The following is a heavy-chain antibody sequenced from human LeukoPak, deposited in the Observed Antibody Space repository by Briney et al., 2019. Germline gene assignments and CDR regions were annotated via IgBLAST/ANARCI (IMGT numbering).Heavy chain of an antibody. CDR3: ARMMEPLFWSGYYLFHYYYYMDV. CDR1: GGTFSSYA. V-gene: IGHV1-69*13. Sequence: SVKVSCKASGGTFSSYAISWVRQAPGQGLEWMGGIIPIFGTANYAQKFQGRVTITADESTSTAYMELSSLRSEDTAVYYCARMMEPLFWSGYYLFHYYYYMDVWGKGTTVTVSS. CDR2: IIPIFGTA. D-gene: IGHD3-3*01. J-gene: IGHJ6*03.